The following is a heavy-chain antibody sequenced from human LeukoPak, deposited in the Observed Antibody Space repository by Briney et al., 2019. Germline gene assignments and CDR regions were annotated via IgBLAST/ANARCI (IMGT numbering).Heavy chain of an antibody. Sequence: PGGSLRLSCAASGFTFSTFAMIWVRQPPGKGLEWVSSISSSSSYIYYADSVKGRFTISRDNAKNSLYLQMNSLRAEDTAVYYCARNMLLWFGELRGAFDIWGQGTMVTVSS. D-gene: IGHD3-10*01. J-gene: IGHJ3*02. V-gene: IGHV3-21*01. CDR2: ISSSSSYI. CDR1: GFTFSTFA. CDR3: ARNMLLWFGELRGAFDI.